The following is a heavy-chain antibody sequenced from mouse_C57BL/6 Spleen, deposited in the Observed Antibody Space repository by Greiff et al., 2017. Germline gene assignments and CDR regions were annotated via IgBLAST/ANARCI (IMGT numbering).Heavy chain of an antibody. V-gene: IGHV2-4*01. Sequence: QVQLQQSGPGLVQPSQSLSITCTVSGFSLTSSGVHWVRQPPGKGLEWLGVIWSGGSTDYNAAFISRLSISKDNSKSQVFFKMNSLQADDTAIYYCAKKGDYGSNYGFAYWGQGTLVTVSA. CDR3: AKKGDYGSNYGFAY. D-gene: IGHD1-1*01. CDR2: IWSGGST. CDR1: GFSLTSSG. J-gene: IGHJ3*01.